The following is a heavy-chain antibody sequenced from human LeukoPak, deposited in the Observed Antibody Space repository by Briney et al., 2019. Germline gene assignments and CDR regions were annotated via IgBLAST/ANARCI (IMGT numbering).Heavy chain of an antibody. Sequence: SETLSLTCTVSGGSISSSSYYWSWIRQPPGKGLEWIGEINHSGSTNYNPSLKSRVTISVDTSKNQFSLKLSSVTAADTAVYYCARHLLGWSRRGYFDYWGQGTLVTVSS. CDR2: INHSGST. V-gene: IGHV4-39*01. J-gene: IGHJ4*02. CDR1: GGSISSSSYY. D-gene: IGHD6-19*01. CDR3: ARHLLGWSRRGYFDY.